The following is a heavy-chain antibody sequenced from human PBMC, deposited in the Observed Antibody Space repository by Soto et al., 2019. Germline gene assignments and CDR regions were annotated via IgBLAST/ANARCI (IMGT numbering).Heavy chain of an antibody. D-gene: IGHD3-22*01. CDR3: ARDQGYYDSSGPYGMDV. CDR1: GGSISSGGYS. J-gene: IGHJ6*02. V-gene: IGHV4-30-2*01. CDR2: IYHSGST. Sequence: SETLSLTCAVPGGSISSGGYSWSWIRQPPGKGLEWIGYIYHSGSTYYNPSLKSRVTISVDRSKNQFSLKLSSVTAADTAVYYCARDQGYYDSSGPYGMDVWGQGTTVTVSS.